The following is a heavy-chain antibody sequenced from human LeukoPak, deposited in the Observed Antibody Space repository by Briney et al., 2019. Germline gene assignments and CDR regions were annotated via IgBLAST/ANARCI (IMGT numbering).Heavy chain of an antibody. CDR2: ISSSGSTI. V-gene: IGHV3-48*03. CDR1: GFTFSSYE. D-gene: IGHD1-26*01. CDR3: AKLMSGSYTTTEGVIDY. J-gene: IGHJ4*02. Sequence: GGSLRLSCAASGFTFSSYEMNWVRQAPGKGLEWVSYISSSGSTIYYADSVKGRFTISRDNSKNTLYLQMNSLRAEDTAVYYCAKLMSGSYTTTEGVIDYWGQGTLVTVSS.